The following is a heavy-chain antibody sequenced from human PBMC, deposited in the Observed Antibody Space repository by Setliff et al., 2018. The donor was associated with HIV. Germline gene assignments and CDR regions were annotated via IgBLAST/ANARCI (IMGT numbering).Heavy chain of an antibody. CDR2: IYYHGST. V-gene: IGHV4-39*01. J-gene: IGHJ4*02. CDR1: GGSISSTNYF. CDR3: VNPSGAMGDFDS. D-gene: IGHD3-16*01. Sequence: SETLSLTCTVSGGSISSTNYFWGWIRQHPGKGLEWIGTIYYHGSTYYNPSLKSRVSISIDTSKNQFSLQLTSVTAADTAVYYCVNPSGAMGDFDSWGQGTLVTVSS.